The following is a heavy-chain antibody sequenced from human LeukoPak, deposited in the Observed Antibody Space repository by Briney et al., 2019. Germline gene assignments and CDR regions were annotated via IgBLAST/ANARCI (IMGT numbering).Heavy chain of an antibody. J-gene: IGHJ4*02. D-gene: IGHD6-19*01. V-gene: IGHV1-18*01. CDR1: GYTFTSYG. CDR3: ARGPNSSGWYFFDY. Sequence: GASVKVSCKASGYTFTSYGISCVRQAPGQGLEWMGWISAYNGNTNYAQKLQGRVTMTTDTSTSTAYMELRSLRSDDTAVYYCARGPNSSGWYFFDYWGQGTLVTVSS. CDR2: ISAYNGNT.